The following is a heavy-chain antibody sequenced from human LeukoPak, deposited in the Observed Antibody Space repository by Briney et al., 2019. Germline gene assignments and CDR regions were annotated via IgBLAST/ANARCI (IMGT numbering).Heavy chain of an antibody. CDR3: AKDGADYDSDYFDY. J-gene: IGHJ4*02. Sequence: GGSLRLSCAASGFSVTSNHMNWVHQAPGKGLEWVSRISGGGGTTYYAASVKGRFTISRDNSKNTLYLQINSLRAEDTAVYYCAKDGADYDSDYFDYWGQGTLVTVSS. CDR2: ISGGGGTT. D-gene: IGHD3-3*01. V-gene: IGHV3-23*01. CDR1: GFSVTSNH.